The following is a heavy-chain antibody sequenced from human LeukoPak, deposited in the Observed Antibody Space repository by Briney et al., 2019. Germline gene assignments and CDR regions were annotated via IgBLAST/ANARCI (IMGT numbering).Heavy chain of an antibody. V-gene: IGHV1-18*01. Sequence: ASVKVSCKASGYTFTRYGISWVRQAPGQGLEWMGWISAYNGNTNYAQKLQGRVTMTTDTSTSTAYMELRSLRSDDTAVYYCARETTTYYGFWGGRIEPFDYWGQGTLVTVSS. CDR1: GYTFTRYG. J-gene: IGHJ4*02. CDR3: ARETTTYYGFWGGRIEPFDY. D-gene: IGHD3-3*01. CDR2: ISAYNGNT.